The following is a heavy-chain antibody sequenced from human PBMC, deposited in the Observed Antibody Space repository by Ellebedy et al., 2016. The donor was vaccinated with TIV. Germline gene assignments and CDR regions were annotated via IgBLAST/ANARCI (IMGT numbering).Heavy chain of an antibody. CDR3: ARAHY. Sequence: PGGSLRLSCAASGFTFSHAWMSWVRQAPGKGLEWVANIKEDGSEKDYVDLVKGRFTISRDNAKNSLYLQMNNLRVEDTAVYYCARAHYWGQGTLVTVSS. CDR2: IKEDGSEK. D-gene: IGHD3-10*01. CDR1: GFTFSHAW. V-gene: IGHV3-7*01. J-gene: IGHJ4*02.